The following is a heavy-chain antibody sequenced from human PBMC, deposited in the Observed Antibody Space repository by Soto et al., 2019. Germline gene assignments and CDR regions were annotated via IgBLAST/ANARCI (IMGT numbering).Heavy chain of an antibody. V-gene: IGHV1-69*01. Sequence: QVQLVQSGAEVKKPGSSVTVSCKASGGTFSSYAISWVRQAPGQGLEWMGGIIPIFGTANYAHKFQARVTMNADDSTSTDYMELRSRGSEDTAVYYCGSENYYGSGRPFDYWGQGTLVNVSS. CDR1: GGTFSSYA. J-gene: IGHJ4*02. D-gene: IGHD3-10*01. CDR2: IIPIFGTA. CDR3: GSENYYGSGRPFDY.